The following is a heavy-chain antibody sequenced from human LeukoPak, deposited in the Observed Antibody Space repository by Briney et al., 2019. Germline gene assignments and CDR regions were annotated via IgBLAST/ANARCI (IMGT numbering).Heavy chain of an antibody. CDR3: ARGRGYSYGWHGDKTFDY. D-gene: IGHD5-18*01. CDR2: INHSGST. J-gene: IGHJ4*02. V-gene: IGHV4-34*01. Sequence: PSETLSLTCAVYGGSFSGYYWSWIRQPPGKGLEWIGEINHSGSTNYNPSLKSRVTISVDTSKNQFSLKLSSVTAADTAVYYCARGRGYSYGWHGDKTFDYWGQGTLVTVSS. CDR1: GGSFSGYY.